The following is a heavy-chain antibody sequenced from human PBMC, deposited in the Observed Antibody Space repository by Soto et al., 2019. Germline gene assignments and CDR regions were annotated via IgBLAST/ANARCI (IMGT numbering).Heavy chain of an antibody. J-gene: IGHJ3*02. CDR2: IIPIFGTA. V-gene: IGHV1-69*13. Sequence: SVKVSCKASGGTFSSHAISWVRQAPGQGLEWMGGIIPIFGTANYAQKFQGRVTITADESTSTAYMELSSLRSEDTAVYYCAKDSVRGVGYDAFDIWGQGTMVTVSS. CDR3: AKDSVRGVGYDAFDI. D-gene: IGHD3-10*01. CDR1: GGTFSSHA.